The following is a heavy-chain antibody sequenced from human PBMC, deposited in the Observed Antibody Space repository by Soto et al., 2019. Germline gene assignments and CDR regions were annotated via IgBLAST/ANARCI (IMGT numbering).Heavy chain of an antibody. Sequence: QVQLVQSGAEVRKPGSSVKVSCKASGGTFRNYAFNWVRQGPGQGVEWLGSIIPLYGTPNYAEKFQGRLAVTADESTSTAYMELSRLRSEDTAIYFCARTIDTGYYYYGMDVWGQGTTVTVSS. J-gene: IGHJ6*02. D-gene: IGHD1-26*01. CDR1: GGTFRNYA. CDR3: ARTIDTGYYYYGMDV. V-gene: IGHV1-69*18. CDR2: IIPLYGTP.